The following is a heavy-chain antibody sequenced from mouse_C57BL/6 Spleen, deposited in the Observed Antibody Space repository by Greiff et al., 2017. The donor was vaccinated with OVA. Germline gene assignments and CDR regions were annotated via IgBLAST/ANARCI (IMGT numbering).Heavy chain of an antibody. J-gene: IGHJ1*03. V-gene: IGHV1-64*01. Sequence: QVQLQQPGAELVKPGASVKLSCKASGYTFTSYWMHWVKQRPGQGLEWIGMIHPNSGSTNYNAKFKSKATLTVDKSSSTAYMQLSSLTSEDSAVYYCAREGNWDWYFDVWGTGTTVTVSS. D-gene: IGHD4-1*01. CDR3: AREGNWDWYFDV. CDR1: GYTFTSYW. CDR2: IHPNSGST.